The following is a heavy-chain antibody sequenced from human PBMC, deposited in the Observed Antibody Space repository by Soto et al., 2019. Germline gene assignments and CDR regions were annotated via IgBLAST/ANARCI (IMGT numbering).Heavy chain of an antibody. V-gene: IGHV2-5*02. D-gene: IGHD1-26*01. CDR2: IYWDDDK. J-gene: IGHJ4*02. CDR1: GFSLSTSGVG. CDR3: ARSGGRFRSFDY. Sequence: QITLKESGPTLVKPTQTLTLTCTLSGFSLSTSGVGVGWIRKPPGKALEWLALIYWDDDKRYSPSLKSRLTVTKNTSKNQVAMTMTNMDPVNTATYYCARSGGRFRSFDYWAREPWSPSP.